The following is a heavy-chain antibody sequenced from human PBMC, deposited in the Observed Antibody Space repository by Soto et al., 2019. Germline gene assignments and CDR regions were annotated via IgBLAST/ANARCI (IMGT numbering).Heavy chain of an antibody. V-gene: IGHV3-23*01. CDR2: ISYSADKT. CDR1: GFTFNTYV. D-gene: IGHD1-7*01. Sequence: EVQLLESGGGLVQPGGSLRLSCAASGFTFNTYVMNWVRQAPGKGLEWVSTISYSADKTHYADSVKGSFTISRDNSRDTLFLQMNSLRADAAAVYYCARRARTATTNWGAFDVWGQGTMVTVSS. CDR3: ARRARTATTNWGAFDV. J-gene: IGHJ3*01.